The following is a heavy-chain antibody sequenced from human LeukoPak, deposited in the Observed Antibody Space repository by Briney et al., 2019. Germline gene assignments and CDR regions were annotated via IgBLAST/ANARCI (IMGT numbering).Heavy chain of an antibody. D-gene: IGHD4-17*01. J-gene: IGHJ3*02. CDR2: IKPDGSEK. V-gene: IGHV3-7*01. CDR1: GFTFSTHS. Sequence: AGGFLRLSCAASGFTFSTHSMSWVRQAPGKGLEWVASIKPDGSEKYYVDSVKGRFTISRDNAKNSLYLQMNSLRAEDTAVYYCATQYGDYPRTAFDMWGQGTMVTVSS. CDR3: ATQYGDYPRTAFDM.